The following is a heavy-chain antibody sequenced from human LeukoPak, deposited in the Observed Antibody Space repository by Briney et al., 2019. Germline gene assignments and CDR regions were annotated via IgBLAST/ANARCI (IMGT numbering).Heavy chain of an antibody. D-gene: IGHD2-15*01. Sequence: GASVKVSCKASGYTFTSYGISWVRQAPGQGLEWMGWISAYNGNTNYAQKLQGRVTMTTDTSTSTAYMELRSLRSDDTAVYYCARVMVVVATPDAFDIWGQGTMVTVSS. CDR2: ISAYNGNT. CDR3: ARVMVVVATPDAFDI. J-gene: IGHJ3*02. V-gene: IGHV1-18*01. CDR1: GYTFTSYG.